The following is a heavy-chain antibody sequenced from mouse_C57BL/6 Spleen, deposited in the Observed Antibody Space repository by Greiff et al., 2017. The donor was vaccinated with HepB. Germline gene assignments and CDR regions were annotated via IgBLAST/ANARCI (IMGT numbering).Heavy chain of an antibody. Sequence: QVQLKQPGAELVRPGTSVKLSCKASGYTFTSYWMHWVKQRPGQGLEWIGVIAPSDSYTNYNQKFKGKATLTVDTSSSTAYMQLSSLTSEDSAVYYCARSRQRRLMDYWGQGTSVTVSS. CDR1: GYTFTSYW. D-gene: IGHD3-2*02. CDR3: ARSRQRRLMDY. V-gene: IGHV1-59*01. CDR2: IAPSDSYT. J-gene: IGHJ4*01.